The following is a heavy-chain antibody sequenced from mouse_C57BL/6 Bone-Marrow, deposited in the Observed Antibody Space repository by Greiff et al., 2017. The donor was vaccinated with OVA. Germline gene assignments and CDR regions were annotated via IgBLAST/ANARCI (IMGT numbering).Heavy chain of an antibody. CDR1: GYTFTSYW. D-gene: IGHD1-1*01. J-gene: IGHJ2*01. CDR2: IDPSDSET. V-gene: IGHV1-52*01. CDR3: ALYGRNFDY. Sequence: QVHVKQSGAELVRPGSSVKLSCKASGYTFTSYWMHWVKQRPIQGLEWIGNIDPSDSETHYNQKFKDKATLTVDKSSSTAYMQLSSLTSEDSAVYYCALYGRNFDYWGKGTTLTVSS.